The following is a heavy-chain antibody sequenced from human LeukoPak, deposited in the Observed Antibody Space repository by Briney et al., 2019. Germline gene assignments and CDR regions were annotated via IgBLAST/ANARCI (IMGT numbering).Heavy chain of an antibody. Sequence: GGSLTLFCAAPGFPFSSYTMNWARQARGKALEWVSYISSSISYINYADSVKGRFTISRDNANNSLYLQMSSLRAEDTAVYYCARHDVAWNDVHWFDPWGQGTLVTVSS. J-gene: IGHJ5*02. CDR2: ISSSISYI. V-gene: IGHV3-21*01. CDR3: ARHDVAWNDVHWFDP. CDR1: GFPFSSYT. D-gene: IGHD1-1*01.